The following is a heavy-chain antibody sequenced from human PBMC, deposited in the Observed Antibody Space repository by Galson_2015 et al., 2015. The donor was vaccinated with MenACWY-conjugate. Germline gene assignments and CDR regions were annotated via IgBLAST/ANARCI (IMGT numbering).Heavy chain of an antibody. CDR1: GFMFSSYA. J-gene: IGHJ4*02. CDR2: ISGSGDST. CDR3: ANGGWNYFGHIGGLLDY. V-gene: IGHV3-23*01. Sequence: SLRLSCAASGFMFSSYAMSWVRQAPGEGLEWVSTISGSGDSTYYAESVKGRSTISRDHSKNTLYLHMNSLRAEDTAVYYCANGGWNYFGHIGGLLDYPCQGTLVTASS. D-gene: IGHD1-7*01.